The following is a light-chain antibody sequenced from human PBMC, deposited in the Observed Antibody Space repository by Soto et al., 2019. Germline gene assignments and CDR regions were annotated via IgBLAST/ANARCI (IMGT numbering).Light chain of an antibody. CDR2: RTS. V-gene: IGKV3-15*01. CDR1: QSINNN. Sequence: ETVMTQSPATLSVSPGEKATLSSRASQSINNNLVWYQQKPGQAPRLIMYRTSTRATGVPARFSGSGSETDFNLTISSVQSEDFAVYYCQQYNNWPRATFGGGTKVDIK. J-gene: IGKJ4*01. CDR3: QQYNNWPRAT.